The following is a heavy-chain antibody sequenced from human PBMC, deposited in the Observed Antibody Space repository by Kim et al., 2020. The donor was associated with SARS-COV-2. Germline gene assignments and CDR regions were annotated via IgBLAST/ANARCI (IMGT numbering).Heavy chain of an antibody. J-gene: IGHJ4*02. CDR2: ISGSSSYI. Sequence: GGSLRLSCAASGFTFSTYAMNWVRQAPGKGLEWVSSISGSSSYIFYADSVMGRFTISRDNAKNSLYLQMNSLRAEDTALYYWAPPPYVRFDYWGQGTLVT. CDR3: APPPYVRFDY. CDR1: GFTFSTYA. V-gene: IGHV3-21*01. D-gene: IGHD3-16*01.